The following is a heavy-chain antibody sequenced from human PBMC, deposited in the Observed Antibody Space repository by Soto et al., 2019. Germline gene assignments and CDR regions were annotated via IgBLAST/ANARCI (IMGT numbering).Heavy chain of an antibody. CDR3: AAGGDYGHDAFDI. D-gene: IGHD4-17*01. CDR2: FDPEDGET. Sequence: ASVKVSFKVSGYTLTELSMHWVRQAPGKGLEWMGGFDPEDGETIYAQKFQGRVTMTEDTSTDTAYMELSSLRSEDTAVYYCAAGGDYGHDAFDIWGQGTMVTVSS. J-gene: IGHJ3*02. CDR1: GYTLTELS. V-gene: IGHV1-24*01.